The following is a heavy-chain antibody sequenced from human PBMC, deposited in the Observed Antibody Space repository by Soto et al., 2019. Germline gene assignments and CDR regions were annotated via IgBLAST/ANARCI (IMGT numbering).Heavy chain of an antibody. V-gene: IGHV4-39*01. Sequence: SETLSLTCTVSGNSLSSSNYHWGWIRQTPWKDLQWIASMFYTGNTYYNPSLQSRATISADTSKNQFSLRLTSVTAADTAVYFCAKYHPDGWYGSLDYWGQGTLVTVSS. CDR1: GNSLSSSNYH. CDR3: AKYHPDGWYGSLDY. CDR2: MFYTGNT. D-gene: IGHD6-19*01. J-gene: IGHJ4*02.